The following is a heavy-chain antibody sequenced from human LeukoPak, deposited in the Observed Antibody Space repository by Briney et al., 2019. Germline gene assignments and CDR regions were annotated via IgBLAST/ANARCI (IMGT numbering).Heavy chain of an antibody. CDR2: IYYSGST. D-gene: IGHD1-26*01. V-gene: IGHV4-39*07. CDR1: GGSISSSSYY. J-gene: IGHJ4*02. CDR3: ARDRGSYSLDY. Sequence: SETLSLTCTVSGGSISSSSYYWGWIRQPPGKGLEWIGSIYYSGSTYYNPSLKSRVTISVDTSKNQFSLKLSSVTAADTAVYYCARDRGSYSLDYWGQGTLVTVSS.